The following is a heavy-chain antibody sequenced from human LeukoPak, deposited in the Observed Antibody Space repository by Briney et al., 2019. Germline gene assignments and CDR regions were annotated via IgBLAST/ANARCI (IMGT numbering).Heavy chain of an antibody. J-gene: IGHJ4*02. CDR3: ARYCGGDCLWEEFDY. Sequence: ASVKVSCKASGYTFTSYGISWVRQAPGQGLEWIGWISAYNGNTNYAQKLQGRVTMTTDTSTSTAYMELRSLRSDDTAVYYCARYCGGDCLWEEFDYWGQGTLVTVSS. CDR1: GYTFTSYG. CDR2: ISAYNGNT. V-gene: IGHV1-18*01. D-gene: IGHD2-21*01.